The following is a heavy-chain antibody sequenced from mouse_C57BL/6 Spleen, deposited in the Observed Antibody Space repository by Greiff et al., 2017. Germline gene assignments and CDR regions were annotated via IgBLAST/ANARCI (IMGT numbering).Heavy chain of an antibody. J-gene: IGHJ4*01. CDR3: ARKIFYGDYCAMDY. Sequence: QVQLQQSGPELVKPGASVKISCKASGYAFSSSWMNWVKQRPGKGLEWIGRIYPGDGDTNYNGKFKGKATLTADKSSSTAYMQLSSLTSEDSAVYFWARKIFYGDYCAMDYWGQGTSVTVSS. CDR2: IYPGDGDT. D-gene: IGHD2-13*01. V-gene: IGHV1-82*01. CDR1: GYAFSSSW.